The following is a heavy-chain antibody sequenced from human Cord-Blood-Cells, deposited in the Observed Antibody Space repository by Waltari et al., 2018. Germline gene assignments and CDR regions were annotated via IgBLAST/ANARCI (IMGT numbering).Heavy chain of an antibody. CDR2: IIPIFGTA. V-gene: IGHV1-69*01. J-gene: IGHJ4*02. D-gene: IGHD3-9*01. Sequence: QVQLVQSGAEVKMPGSSVKVSCKASGGILSSYAISWVRRAPGQGLEWMGGIIPIFGTANYAQKFQGRVTITADESTSTAYMELSSLGSEDTAVYYCARSIGYDILTGYYYYFDYWGQGTLVTVSS. CDR3: ARSIGYDILTGYYYYFDY. CDR1: GGILSSYA.